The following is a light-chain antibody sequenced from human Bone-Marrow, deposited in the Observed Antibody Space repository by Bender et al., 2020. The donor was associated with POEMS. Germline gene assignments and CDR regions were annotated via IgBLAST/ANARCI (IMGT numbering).Light chain of an antibody. CDR2: EFR. CDR1: SSDVGSYKL. J-gene: IGLJ3*02. V-gene: IGLV2-14*02. Sequence: QSALTQPASVSGSPGQSITISCTGTSSDVGSYKLVSWYQQHPGKAPKLMIFEFRERPSGVSNRFSGSRSGNTASLTISGLQAEDEADYYCSSSTSSSTWVFGGGTKLTVL. CDR3: SSSTSSSTWV.